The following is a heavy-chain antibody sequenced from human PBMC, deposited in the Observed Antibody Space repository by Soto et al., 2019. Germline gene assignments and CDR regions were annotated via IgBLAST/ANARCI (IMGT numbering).Heavy chain of an antibody. Sequence: GGSLRLSCAASGFTFSSYGMHWVRQAPGKGLEWVAVISYDGSNKYYADSVKGRFTISRDNSKNTLYLQMNSLRAEDTAVYYCAKSMSGTARPVPAANRLPGVYYYYYYGMDVWGQGTTVTV. CDR1: GFTFSSYG. CDR2: ISYDGSNK. D-gene: IGHD2-2*01. CDR3: AKSMSGTARPVPAANRLPGVYYYYYYGMDV. V-gene: IGHV3-30*18. J-gene: IGHJ6*02.